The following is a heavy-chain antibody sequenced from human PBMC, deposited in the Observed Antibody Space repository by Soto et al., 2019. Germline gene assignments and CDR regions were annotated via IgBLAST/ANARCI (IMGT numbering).Heavy chain of an antibody. Sequence: GGSLRLSCAASGFTFSSYWMHWVRQAPGKGLGWVSSINSDGSSTSYADSVKGRLTISRDNAKNSLYLQMNSLRAEDTAVYYCARDRGYDAHDYYYNAMDVWGQGTTVTVSS. J-gene: IGHJ6*02. D-gene: IGHD2-15*01. CDR3: ARDRGYDAHDYYYNAMDV. CDR2: INSDGSST. V-gene: IGHV3-74*01. CDR1: GFTFSSYW.